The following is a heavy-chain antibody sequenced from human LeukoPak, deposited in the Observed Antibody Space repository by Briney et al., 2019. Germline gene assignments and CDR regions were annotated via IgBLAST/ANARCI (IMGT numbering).Heavy chain of an antibody. Sequence: ASVTVSCKASGYTFTSYAMHWVRQAPGQRLEWMGWINAGNGNTKYSQKFQGRVTITRDTSASTAYMELSSLRSEDTAVYYCARVRSDYYYYYGMDVWGQGTTVTVSS. J-gene: IGHJ6*02. D-gene: IGHD3-10*01. CDR1: GYTFTSYA. V-gene: IGHV1-3*01. CDR3: ARVRSDYYYYYGMDV. CDR2: INAGNGNT.